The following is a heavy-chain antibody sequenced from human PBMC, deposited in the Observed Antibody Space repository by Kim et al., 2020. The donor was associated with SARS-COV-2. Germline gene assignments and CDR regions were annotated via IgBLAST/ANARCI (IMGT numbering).Heavy chain of an antibody. CDR3: ARGSARGYYYYYGMDV. CDR1: GGTFSSYA. CDR2: IIPIFGTA. J-gene: IGHJ6*02. V-gene: IGHV1-69*13. Sequence: SVKVSCKASGGTFSSYAISWVRQAPGQGLEWMGGIIPIFGTANYAQKFQGRVTITADESTSTAYMELSSLRSEDTAVYYCARGSARGYYYYYGMDVWGQGTTVTVSS. D-gene: IGHD5-18*01.